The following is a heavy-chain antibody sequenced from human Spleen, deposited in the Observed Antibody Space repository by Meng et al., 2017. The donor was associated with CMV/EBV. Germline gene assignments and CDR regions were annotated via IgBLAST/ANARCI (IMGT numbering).Heavy chain of an antibody. CDR2: ISADNQNT. Sequence: FTRHAITWVRQAPGQGLEWMGWISADNQNTNLIQKFQGRITLTTDTSTSTAYMELRSLRSDDTATYYCARSVTLFDFWSAHYPDIWGQGTLVTVSS. CDR1: FTRHA. D-gene: IGHD3-3*01. J-gene: IGHJ4*02. V-gene: IGHV1-18*01. CDR3: ARSVTLFDFWSAHYPDI.